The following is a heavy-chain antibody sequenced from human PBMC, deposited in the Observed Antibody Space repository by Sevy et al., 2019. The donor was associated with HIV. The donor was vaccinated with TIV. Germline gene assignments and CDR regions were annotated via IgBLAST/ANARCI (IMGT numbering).Heavy chain of an antibody. D-gene: IGHD4-17*01. V-gene: IGHV4-39*01. CDR2: SNYSGST. J-gene: IGHJ4*02. CDR3: ARHSSMTTVTMNY. CDR1: GGSVSRSTYY. Sequence: SETLSLTCTVSGGSVSRSTYYWGWIRQPPGKGLEWIGSSNYSGSTYYNPSLKSRVTISVDTSKNKSSRKLSSVTAADTAVYYCARHSSMTTVTMNYWGQGTLVTVSS.